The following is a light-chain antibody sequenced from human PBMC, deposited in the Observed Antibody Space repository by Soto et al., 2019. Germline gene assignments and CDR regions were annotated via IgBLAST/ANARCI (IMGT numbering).Light chain of an antibody. J-gene: IGLJ2*01. CDR1: SSDVGGYNF. CDR2: DVT. V-gene: IGLV2-11*01. CDR3: CSYAGRYGVL. Sequence: QSVLTQPRSVSGSPGQSVTISCTGTSSDVGGYNFVSWYQQHPDKAPKLMVYDVTERPSGVPDRFSGSKSGNTASLTISGLQAEDEADYYCCSYAGRYGVLFGGGTKLTVL.